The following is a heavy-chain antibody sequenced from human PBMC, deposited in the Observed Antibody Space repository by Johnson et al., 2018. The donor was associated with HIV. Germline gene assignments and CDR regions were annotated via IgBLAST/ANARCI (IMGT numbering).Heavy chain of an antibody. D-gene: IGHD5-12*01. CDR2: ISYDGSNK. Sequence: QVQLVESGGGVVQPGRSLRLSCAASGFTFSSYAMHWVRQAPGKGLEWVAVISYDGSNKYYADSVKGRFTISRDNSKNTLYLQVNSLRAEDTAVYYCAREGGGYDGKGAFDIWGQGTMVTVSS. CDR3: AREGGGYDGKGAFDI. J-gene: IGHJ3*02. CDR1: GFTFSSYA. V-gene: IGHV3-30-3*01.